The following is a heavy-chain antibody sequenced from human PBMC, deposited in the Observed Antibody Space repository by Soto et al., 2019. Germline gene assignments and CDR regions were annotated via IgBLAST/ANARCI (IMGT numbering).Heavy chain of an antibody. CDR2: IWFDGSQK. J-gene: IGHJ4*02. V-gene: IGHV3-33*01. CDR1: GFPFSIYG. D-gene: IGHD2-21*02. Sequence: QVQLVESGGGVVQPGRSLRLSCATSGFPFSIYGMHWVRQAPGKGLEWVAVIWFDGSQKYYADSVQGRFTISRDNSKNTLHLQMNSLRVEDTAVYYCARDRVTYRTQGCDYWGQGTLVTVSS. CDR3: ARDRVTYRTQGCDY.